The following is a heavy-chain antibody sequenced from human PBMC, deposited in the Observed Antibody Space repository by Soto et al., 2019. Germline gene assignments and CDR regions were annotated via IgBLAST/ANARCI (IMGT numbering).Heavy chain of an antibody. V-gene: IGHV3-21*01. Sequence: GGSLRLSCAASGFTFSSYSMNWVRQAPGKGLEWVSSISSSSSYIYYADSVKGRFTISRDNAKNSLYLQMNSLRAEDTAVYYCARARSSWYLLFDYWGQGTLVTVSS. D-gene: IGHD6-13*01. CDR1: GFTFSSYS. J-gene: IGHJ4*02. CDR2: ISSSSSYI. CDR3: ARARSSWYLLFDY.